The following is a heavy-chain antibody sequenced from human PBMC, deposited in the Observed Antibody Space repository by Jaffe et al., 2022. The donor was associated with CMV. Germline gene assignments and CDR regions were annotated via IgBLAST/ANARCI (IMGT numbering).Heavy chain of an antibody. J-gene: IGHJ3*02. Sequence: QVQLVQSGAEVKKPGSSVKVSCKASGGTFSSYAISWVRQAPGQGLEWMGRIIPILGIANYAQKFQGRVTITADKSTSTAYMELSSLRSEDTAVYYCARALPSLGVSRHEAFDIWGQGTMVTVSS. CDR3: ARALPSLGVSRHEAFDI. CDR2: IIPILGIA. CDR1: GGTFSSYA. V-gene: IGHV1-69*09. D-gene: IGHD7-27*01.